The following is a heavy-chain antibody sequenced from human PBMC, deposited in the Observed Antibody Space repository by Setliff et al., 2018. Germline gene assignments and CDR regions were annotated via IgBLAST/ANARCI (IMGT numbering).Heavy chain of an antibody. CDR3: ARANKKLDYYYYYYMDV. CDR1: GGSLNSGSYY. V-gene: IGHV4-61*02. J-gene: IGHJ6*03. D-gene: IGHD1-1*01. Sequence: PSETLSLTCAVSGGSLNSGSYYWSWIRQPAGKGLEWIGRIYTNGGTDYNPYLKSRVTISLDTSKNQFSLKLSSVTAADTAVYYCARANKKLDYYYYYYMDVWGTGTSVTVSS. CDR2: IYTNGGT.